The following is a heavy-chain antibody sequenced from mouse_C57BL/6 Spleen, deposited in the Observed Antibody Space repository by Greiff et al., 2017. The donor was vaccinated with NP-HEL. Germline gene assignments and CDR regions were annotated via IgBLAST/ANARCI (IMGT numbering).Heavy chain of an antibody. CDR1: GYTFTDYE. J-gene: IGHJ1*03. V-gene: IGHV1-15*01. CDR2: IDPETGGT. D-gene: IGHD1-1*01. CDR3: MGTTGVAPCDV. Sequence: QVQLQQSGAELVRPGASVTLSCKASGYTFTDYEMHWVKQTPVHGLEWIGAIDPETGGTAYNQKFKGKAILTADKSSSAAYMELRSLTSEDSAVYYCMGTTGVAPCDVWGTGTTGTVSS.